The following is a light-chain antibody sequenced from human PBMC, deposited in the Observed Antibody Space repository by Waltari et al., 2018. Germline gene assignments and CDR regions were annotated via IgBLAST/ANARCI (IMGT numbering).Light chain of an antibody. V-gene: IGLV1-40*01. CDR1: NSNIGAGSD. Sequence: QSVLTQPPSVSGAPGQTVTISCPGSNSNIGAGSDKPWYQQLPGTVPKLLTYNTNSRPTGVPGRFSGSKIGTSASLVITGLQTEDEADYYCQTYDSSLNGFLIFGGGTRLTV. CDR2: NTN. CDR3: QTYDSSLNGFLI. J-gene: IGLJ2*01.